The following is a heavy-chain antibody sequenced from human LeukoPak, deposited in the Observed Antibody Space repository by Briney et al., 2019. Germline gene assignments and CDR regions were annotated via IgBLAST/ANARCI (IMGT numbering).Heavy chain of an antibody. CDR2: LYGNSAFE. CDR1: GFTFSYYT. J-gene: IGHJ4*02. CDR3: ARLRNTALDY. D-gene: IGHD5-18*01. V-gene: IGHV3-21*06. Sequence: PGGSLRLSCEASGFTFSYYTMNWVRQRPGKGLEHISCLYGNSAFEDYKDSVRGRFTVSRDNGKNSLYLQMNSLTGDDTGIYFCARLRNTALDYWGQGILVTVSS.